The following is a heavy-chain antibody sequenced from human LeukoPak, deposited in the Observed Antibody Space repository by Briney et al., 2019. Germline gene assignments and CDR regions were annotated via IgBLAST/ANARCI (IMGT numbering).Heavy chain of an antibody. V-gene: IGHV4-34*01. J-gene: IGHJ4*02. Sequence: SETLSLTCAVSGGSFSGYYWNWIRQPPGNGLEWIGEINPSGGTNYSPSLKSRVTISVDTSTNQFSLKVTSATAADTAVYYCARDRGGSYSAIDYWGQGTLVTVSS. D-gene: IGHD2-15*01. CDR3: ARDRGGSYSAIDY. CDR2: INPSGGT. CDR1: GGSFSGYY.